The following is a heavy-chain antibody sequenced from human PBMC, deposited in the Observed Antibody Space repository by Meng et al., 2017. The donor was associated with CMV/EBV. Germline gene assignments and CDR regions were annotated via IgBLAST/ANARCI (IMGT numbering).Heavy chain of an antibody. CDR3: ARGITIFGVVLTLNWFDP. D-gene: IGHD3-3*01. J-gene: IGHJ5*02. Sequence: ASVKVSCKASGYTFTGYYMHWVRQAPGQGLEWMGWINPNSGGTNYAQKFQGRVTMTRDTSISTAYMELSRLRSDDTAVYYCARGITIFGVVLTLNWFDPWGQGTLVTV. CDR2: INPNSGGT. CDR1: GYTFTGYY. V-gene: IGHV1-2*02.